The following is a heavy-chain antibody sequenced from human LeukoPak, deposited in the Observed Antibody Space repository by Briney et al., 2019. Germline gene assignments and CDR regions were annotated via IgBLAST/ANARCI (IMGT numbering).Heavy chain of an antibody. J-gene: IGHJ4*02. CDR1: GFTFSSYG. Sequence: QPGESLRLSCAASGFTFSSYGIHWVRQAPGKGLEWVAVISYDGSNKYYADSVKGRFTISRDNSKNTLYLQMNSLRAEDTAVYYCAKTYGDSFFDYWGQGTLVTVSS. CDR2: ISYDGSNK. D-gene: IGHD4-17*01. V-gene: IGHV3-30*18. CDR3: AKTYGDSFFDY.